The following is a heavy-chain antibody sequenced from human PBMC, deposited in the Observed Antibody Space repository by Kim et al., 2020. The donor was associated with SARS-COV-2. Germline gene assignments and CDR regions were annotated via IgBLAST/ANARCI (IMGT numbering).Heavy chain of an antibody. Sequence: SETLSLTCTVSGDSIFKNHWWNWVRQSPGKGLEWIGEIHQSGNTNYNPSLKSRVAMSVDKSKEQFSLDLHFVNVADTAVYYCARGGYWRIDYWGQGIPVAVSS. CDR2: IHQSGNT. V-gene: IGHV4-4*02. CDR1: GDSIFKNHW. D-gene: IGHD1-26*01. CDR3: ARGGYWRIDY. J-gene: IGHJ4*02.